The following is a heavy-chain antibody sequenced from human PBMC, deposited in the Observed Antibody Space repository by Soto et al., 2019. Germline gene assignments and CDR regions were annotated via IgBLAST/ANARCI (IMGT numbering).Heavy chain of an antibody. CDR1: GLTFSRYA. D-gene: IGHD3-22*01. V-gene: IGHV3-23*01. CDR3: AKWHTYYYDSRGFSGFDC. J-gene: IGHJ4*02. Sequence: EVQLLESGGGLVQPGGSMRLSCAACGLTFSRYAMTWVRQAPGKGLEWVCAMSGRGETTYYADSVKGRFTISRDNSRNTLYLQMNSLRAEDTAAYYCAKWHTYYYDSRGFSGFDCWGRGTLVTVSS. CDR2: MSGRGETT.